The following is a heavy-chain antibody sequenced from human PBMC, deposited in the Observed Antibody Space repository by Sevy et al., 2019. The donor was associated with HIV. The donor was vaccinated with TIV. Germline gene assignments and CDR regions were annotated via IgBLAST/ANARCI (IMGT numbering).Heavy chain of an antibody. Sequence: GGSLRLSCAASGFTLSPYSMEWVRQAPGKGLEWVSHISSSSNIIYYADSVKGRFTVSRDNAKNSLYLRMYSLRDEDTAVYYCARDAMRVGNSNYYYGMDVWGQGTTVTVSS. CDR1: GFTLSPYS. J-gene: IGHJ6*02. CDR3: ARDAMRVGNSNYYYGMDV. D-gene: IGHD2-2*01. V-gene: IGHV3-48*02. CDR2: ISSSSNII.